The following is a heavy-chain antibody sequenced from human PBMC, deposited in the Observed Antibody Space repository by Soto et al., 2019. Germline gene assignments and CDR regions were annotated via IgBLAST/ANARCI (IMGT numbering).Heavy chain of an antibody. D-gene: IGHD2-2*01. CDR1: A. V-gene: IGHV3-23*01. CDR2: ISGSSGST. Sequence: AMSWVRQAPGKGLEWVSAISGSSGSTYYADSVKGRFTISRDNSKNTLYLQMNILRVEDTAVYYCAKDIVVVPAAMAHFDYWGQGTLVTVSS. CDR3: AKDIVVVPAAMAHFDY. J-gene: IGHJ4*02.